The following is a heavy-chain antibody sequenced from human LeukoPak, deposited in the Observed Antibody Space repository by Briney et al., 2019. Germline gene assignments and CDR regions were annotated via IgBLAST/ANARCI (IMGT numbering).Heavy chain of an antibody. Sequence: ASVKVSCKASGYTFTGYHMHWVRQAPGQGLEWMGWINPNSGGTNYAQKFQGRVTMTEDTSTDTAYMELSSLRSEDTAVYYCATDLDCSGGSCEIGNWDYWGQGTLVTVSS. J-gene: IGHJ4*02. D-gene: IGHD2-15*01. CDR2: INPNSGGT. V-gene: IGHV1-2*02. CDR3: ATDLDCSGGSCEIGNWDY. CDR1: GYTFTGYH.